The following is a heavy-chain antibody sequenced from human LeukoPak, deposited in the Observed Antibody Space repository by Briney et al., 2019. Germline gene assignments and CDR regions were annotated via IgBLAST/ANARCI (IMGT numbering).Heavy chain of an antibody. J-gene: IGHJ4*02. Sequence: PGGALRLSCAASGFTFSSDWMHWVRQPPGKGLEGVANIKEDGGRKHYVDSVGGRLTISRDNTKNSLYLQMNSLRAEDTAVYYCARDSVASGSLDYWGQGALVTVSS. CDR3: ARDSVASGSLDY. CDR1: GFTFSSDW. D-gene: IGHD3-10*01. CDR2: IKEDGGRK. V-gene: IGHV3-7*01.